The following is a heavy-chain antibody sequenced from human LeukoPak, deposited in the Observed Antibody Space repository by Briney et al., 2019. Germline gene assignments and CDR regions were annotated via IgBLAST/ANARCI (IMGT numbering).Heavy chain of an antibody. CDR3: ARANYYDSSGYSLYYIDY. Sequence: ASVKVSCKASGYTFTSYYMHWVRQAPGQGLEWMGIINPSGGSTSYAQKFQGRVTMTRDTSTSTVYMELSSLRSEDTAVYYCARANYYDSSGYSLYYIDYWGQGTLVTVSS. CDR1: GYTFTSYY. V-gene: IGHV1-46*01. CDR2: INPSGGST. D-gene: IGHD3-22*01. J-gene: IGHJ4*02.